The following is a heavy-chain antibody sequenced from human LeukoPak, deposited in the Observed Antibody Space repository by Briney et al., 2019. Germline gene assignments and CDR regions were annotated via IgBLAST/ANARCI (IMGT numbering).Heavy chain of an antibody. D-gene: IGHD3-22*01. CDR3: ATYDSSGRFDY. CDR1: GGSISSYY. V-gene: IGHV4-59*01. Sequence: SETLSLTCTVSGGSISSYYWSRIRQPPGKGLEWIGYIYYSGSTNYNPSLKSRVTISVDTSKNQFSLKLSSVTAADTAIYYCATYDSSGRFDYWGQGTLVTVSS. CDR2: IYYSGST. J-gene: IGHJ4*02.